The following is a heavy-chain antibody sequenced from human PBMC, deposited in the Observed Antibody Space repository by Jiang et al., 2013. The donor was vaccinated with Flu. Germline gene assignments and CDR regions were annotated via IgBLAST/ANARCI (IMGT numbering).Heavy chain of an antibody. CDR2: INPSGGST. CDR1: GYTFTSYY. D-gene: IGHD6-19*01. CDR3: ARDPVAVAPYYYYYYMDV. Sequence: VQLVESGAEVKKPGASVKVSCKASGYTFTSYYMHWVRQAPGQGLEWMGIINPSGGSTSYAQKFQGRVTMTRDTSTSTVYMELSSLRSEDTAVYYCARDPVAVAPYYYYYYMDVWGKGTTVTVSS. J-gene: IGHJ6*03. V-gene: IGHV1-46*01.